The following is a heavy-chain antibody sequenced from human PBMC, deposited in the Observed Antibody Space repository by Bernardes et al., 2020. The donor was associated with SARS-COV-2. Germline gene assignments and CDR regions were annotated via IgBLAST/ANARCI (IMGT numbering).Heavy chain of an antibody. Sequence: SETLSLTCAVSGDSVSSASYYWGWIRQPPGKGLEWIGNIFYDGSTYYSPSLQSRVTISVEMSKNQFSLKLSSVTAADTAIYYCAKGSFGVELLHAFDIWGQGTMVTVSS. CDR2: IFYDGST. D-gene: IGHD3-3*01. CDR3: AKGSFGVELLHAFDI. V-gene: IGHV4-39*01. J-gene: IGHJ3*02. CDR1: GDSVSSASYY.